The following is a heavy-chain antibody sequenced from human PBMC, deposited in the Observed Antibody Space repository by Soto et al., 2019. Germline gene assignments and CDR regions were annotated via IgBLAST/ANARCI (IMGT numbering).Heavy chain of an antibody. D-gene: IGHD6-13*01. Sequence: PGGSLRLSCAASGFTFSSYAMSWVRQAPGKGLEWVSAISGSGGSTYYADSVKGRFTCSRDNSKNTLYLQMNSLRAEDTAVYYCARSMGAAAGPNWFCPWGQGTLVTVSS. J-gene: IGHJ5*02. CDR2: ISGSGGST. CDR3: ARSMGAAAGPNWFCP. V-gene: IGHV3-23*01. CDR1: GFTFSSYA.